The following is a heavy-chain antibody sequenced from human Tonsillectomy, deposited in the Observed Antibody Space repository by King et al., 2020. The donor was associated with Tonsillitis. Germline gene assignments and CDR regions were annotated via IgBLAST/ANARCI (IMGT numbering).Heavy chain of an antibody. Sequence: VQLVESGAEVKKPGASVKVSCKASGYTFTSYDVNWVRQATGRGLEWMGWMNPNSGNTGYAQKFQGRVTMTRNTSISTAYMELSSLRSEDAAVYYCARVSLTYCSGTSCYAYYYYGMDVWGQGTTVTVSS. V-gene: IGHV1-8*01. CDR2: MNPNSGNT. CDR1: GYTFTSYD. J-gene: IGHJ6*02. CDR3: ARVSLTYCSGTSCYAYYYYGMDV. D-gene: IGHD2-2*01.